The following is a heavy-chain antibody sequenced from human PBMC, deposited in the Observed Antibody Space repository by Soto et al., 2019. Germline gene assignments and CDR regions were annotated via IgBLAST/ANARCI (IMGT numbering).Heavy chain of an antibody. D-gene: IGHD3-10*01. Sequence: SDPLSLTCSVSVASISGSSFYWGWIRQPPDKGLESIGGIHYSGSTYYNPSLKSQVTMSVDTTKNQFSLKLTSVTAAATDVYYCAIHSSGYGVEVVYSGQRPQVTVSS. CDR2: IHYSGST. V-gene: IGHV4-39*01. CDR3: AIHSSGYGVEVVY. J-gene: IGHJ4*02. CDR1: VASISGSSFY.